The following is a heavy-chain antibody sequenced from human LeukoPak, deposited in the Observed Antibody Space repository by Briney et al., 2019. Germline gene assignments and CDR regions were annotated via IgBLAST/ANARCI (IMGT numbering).Heavy chain of an antibody. CDR3: ARDSDFQTIFGVVTSDY. Sequence: GGSLRLSRAASGFTLSTYSMNWVRQAPGKGLEWVSDISGSSSTIYYADSVKGRFTISRDNAKNSLYLQMNSLRAEDTAVYYCARDSDFQTIFGVVTSDYWGQGTLVTVSS. CDR2: ISGSSSTI. D-gene: IGHD3-3*01. V-gene: IGHV3-48*01. CDR1: GFTLSTYS. J-gene: IGHJ4*02.